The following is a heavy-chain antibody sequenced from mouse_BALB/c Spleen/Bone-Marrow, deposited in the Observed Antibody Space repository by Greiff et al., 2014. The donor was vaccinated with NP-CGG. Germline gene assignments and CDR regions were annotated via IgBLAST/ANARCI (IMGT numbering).Heavy chain of an antibody. CDR3: ARDDYGSSDY. D-gene: IGHD1-1*01. CDR2: INSNGGST. Sequence: EVKLVESGGGLVQPGGSLKLSCAASGFTFSSYGMSWVRQTPDKRLELVATINSNGGSTYYPDSVKGRFTISRDNAKNTLYLQMSSLKSEDTAMYYCARDDYGSSDYWGQGTTLTVSS. CDR1: GFTFSSYG. V-gene: IGHV5-6-3*01. J-gene: IGHJ2*01.